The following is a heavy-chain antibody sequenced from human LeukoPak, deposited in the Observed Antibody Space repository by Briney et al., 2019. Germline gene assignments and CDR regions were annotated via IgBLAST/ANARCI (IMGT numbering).Heavy chain of an antibody. CDR1: GYTLTSYG. J-gene: IGHJ4*02. CDR2: ISAYNGNT. CDR3: ARVNEIEVDYGDYTFDY. Sequence: ASVKVSCKASGYTLTSYGISWVRQAPGQGLEWMGWISAYNGNTNYAQKLQGRVTMTTDTSTSTAYMELRSLRSDDTAVYYCARVNEIEVDYGDYTFDYWGQGTLVSASS. D-gene: IGHD4-17*01. V-gene: IGHV1-18*01.